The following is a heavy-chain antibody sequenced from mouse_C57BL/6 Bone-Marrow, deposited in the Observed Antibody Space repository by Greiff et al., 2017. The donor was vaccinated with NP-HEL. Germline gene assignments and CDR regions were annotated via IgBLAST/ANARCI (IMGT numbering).Heavy chain of an antibody. CDR1: GFNIKDDY. CDR2: IDPENGDT. CDR3: TKEVLLRY. J-gene: IGHJ2*01. D-gene: IGHD1-1*01. Sequence: EVKLQESGAELVRPGASVKLSCTASGFNIKDDYMHWVKQRPEQGLEWIGWIDPENGDTEYASKFQGKATITADTSSNTAYLQLSSLTSEDTAVYYCTKEVLLRYWGQGTTLTVSS. V-gene: IGHV14-4*01.